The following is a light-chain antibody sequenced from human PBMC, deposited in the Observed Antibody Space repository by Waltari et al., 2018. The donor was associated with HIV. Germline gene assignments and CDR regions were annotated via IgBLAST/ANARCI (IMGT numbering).Light chain of an antibody. J-gene: IGLJ2*01. CDR3: TSYAGRDNLV. V-gene: IGLV2-8*01. CDR1: SSDVGDNDY. CDR2: EVS. Sequence: QSALTQPPSASGSPGQSVTISCTGTSSDVGDNDYVPWYQQHPGKAPKVMIYEVSKRPSGVPVRFSGSKSGNTASLTVSGLQAEDEADYFCTSYAGRDNLVFGGGTKLTV.